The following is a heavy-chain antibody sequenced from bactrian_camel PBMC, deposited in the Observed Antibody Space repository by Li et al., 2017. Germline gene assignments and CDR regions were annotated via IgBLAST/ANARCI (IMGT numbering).Heavy chain of an antibody. CDR2: FSTAGLT. V-gene: IGHV3S55*01. CDR1: RFSFSVYY. Sequence: HVQLVESGGDSVQAGGSLRLSCVVSRFSFSVYYMAWFRQAPGNEREGVAAFSTAGLTWYARSVQGRFTISHDNGLMTLYLQMDNLKPEDTAVYFCAATESQVYGQHLSSKMYNYWGQGTQVTVS. CDR3: AATESQVYGQHLSSKMYNY. J-gene: IGHJ4*01. D-gene: IGHD2*01.